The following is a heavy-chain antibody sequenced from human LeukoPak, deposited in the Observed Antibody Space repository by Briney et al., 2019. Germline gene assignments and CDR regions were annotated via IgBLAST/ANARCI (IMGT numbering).Heavy chain of an antibody. CDR2: ISSTGGTI. V-gene: IGHV3-48*04. CDR3: ARGTSAGDY. Sequence: GGSLRLSCAASGFTFSSYAMSWVRQAPGKGLEWVSYISSTGGTIYYADSMKGRFTISRDNAKNSLYLQMNSVRAEDTAVYYCARGTSAGDYWGQGTLVTVSS. J-gene: IGHJ4*02. CDR1: GFTFSSYA.